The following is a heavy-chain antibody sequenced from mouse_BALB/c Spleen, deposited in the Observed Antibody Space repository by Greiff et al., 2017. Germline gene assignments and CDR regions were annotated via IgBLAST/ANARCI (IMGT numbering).Heavy chain of an antibody. CDR2: INPSNGRT. V-gene: IGHV1S81*02. CDR3: ARPYDYYFDY. Sequence: VQLQQPGAELVKPGASVKLSCKASGYTFTSYWMHWVKQRPGQGLEWIGEINPSNGRTNYNEKFKSKATLTVDKSSSTAYMQLSSLTSEDSAVYYCARPYDYYFDYWGQGTTLTVSS. D-gene: IGHD2-4*01. CDR1: GYTFTSYW. J-gene: IGHJ2*01.